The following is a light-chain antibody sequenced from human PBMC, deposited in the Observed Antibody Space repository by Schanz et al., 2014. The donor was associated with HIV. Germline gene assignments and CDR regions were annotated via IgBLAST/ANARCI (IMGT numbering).Light chain of an antibody. V-gene: IGKV1-5*03. CDR2: KAS. CDR3: QQLNSFPYT. CDR1: QSIGTW. Sequence: DIQMTQSPSTLAASVGDRVTITCRASQSIGTWLAWYQQKPGMAPKLLIYKASSLQSGVTSRFSGSGSGTDFTLTINGLQPDDFATYYCQQLNSFPYTFGQGTKLEIK. J-gene: IGKJ2*01.